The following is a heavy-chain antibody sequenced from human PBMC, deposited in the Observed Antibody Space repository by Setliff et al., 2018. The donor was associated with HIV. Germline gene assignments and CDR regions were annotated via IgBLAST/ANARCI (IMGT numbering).Heavy chain of an antibody. J-gene: IGHJ4*02. V-gene: IGHV5-51*01. Sequence: GESLKISCRVSGYSFTSYWIAWVRQMPGRGLEWMGNIYPGDSETRYSPSFVGQVAFSVDKSVNTAYLQRRSLKASDTAMYYCARGGLYDSGGYYPPPAGRIDSWGPGTLVTVSS. CDR2: IYPGDSET. CDR3: ARGGLYDSGGYYPPPAGRIDS. CDR1: GYSFTSYW. D-gene: IGHD3-22*01.